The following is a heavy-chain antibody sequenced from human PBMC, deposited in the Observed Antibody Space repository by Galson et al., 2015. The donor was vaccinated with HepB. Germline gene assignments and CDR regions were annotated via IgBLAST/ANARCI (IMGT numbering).Heavy chain of an antibody. J-gene: IGHJ4*02. CDR3: AREGRSGSGYYKAFDY. Sequence: SVKVSCKASGYTFTSYGISWVRQAPGQGLEWMGWISVYNGNTNYAQKLQGRVTMTTDTSTSTAYMELRSLRSDDTAVYYCAREGRSGSGYYKAFDYWGQGTLVTVSS. CDR2: ISVYNGNT. V-gene: IGHV1-18*04. CDR1: GYTFTSYG. D-gene: IGHD3-22*01.